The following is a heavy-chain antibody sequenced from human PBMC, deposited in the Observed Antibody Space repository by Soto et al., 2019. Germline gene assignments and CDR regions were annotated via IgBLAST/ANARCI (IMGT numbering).Heavy chain of an antibody. J-gene: IGHJ4*02. CDR1: GDSMSSSDYY. Sequence: PSETLSLTCAVSGDSMSSSDYYWGWIRQPPGKGLEWIGSIYYSGSTYYNPSLQSRVAISVDTSKNQFSLKLKSVTAADTAIYYCARRTANIRTFYSGLKTHCFVYWGQGAPVTVSS. D-gene: IGHD6-19*01. V-gene: IGHV4-39*01. CDR3: ARRTANIRTFYSGLKTHCFVY. CDR2: IYYSGST.